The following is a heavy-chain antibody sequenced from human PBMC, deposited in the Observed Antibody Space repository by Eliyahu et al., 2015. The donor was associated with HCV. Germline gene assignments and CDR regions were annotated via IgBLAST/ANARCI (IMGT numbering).Heavy chain of an antibody. J-gene: IGHJ4*02. CDR1: GGSISVTRNFN. Sequence: QLQLQESGPGLVKASETLSLTCTVSGGSISVTRNFNWGWIRQPPGKGLEWIGTIYYDGNTHYNPSLKSRVTISVDTSKNQLSLRLRSVTASDTAVYYCARHFQGPTDYWGQGTLVAVSS. CDR3: ARHFQGPTDY. V-gene: IGHV4-39*01. CDR2: IYYDGNT.